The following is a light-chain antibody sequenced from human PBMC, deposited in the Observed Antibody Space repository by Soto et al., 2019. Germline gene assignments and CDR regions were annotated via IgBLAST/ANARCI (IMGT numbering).Light chain of an antibody. CDR3: QQYYSTPLT. J-gene: IGKJ4*01. CDR2: WSS. Sequence: DIVMTQSPDSPAVSLGERATINCKSGQSVLNSSNNKNYLAWYQQKPGQPLKLLFYWSSIRESGVPDRFSGSGSGTDFTLTISSLQAEDVAVYYCQQYYSTPLTFGGGTKVEIK. CDR1: QSVLNSSNNKNY. V-gene: IGKV4-1*01.